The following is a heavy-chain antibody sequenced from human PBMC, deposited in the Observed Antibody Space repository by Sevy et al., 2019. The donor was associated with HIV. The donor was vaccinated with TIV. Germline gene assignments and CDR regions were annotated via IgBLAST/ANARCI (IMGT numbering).Heavy chain of an antibody. CDR1: GFTFSSYE. CDR2: ISSSGSTI. V-gene: IGHV3-48*03. J-gene: IGHJ6*02. CDR3: EREGYCSSTSCETSYYYYGMDV. D-gene: IGHD2-2*01. Sequence: GGSLRLSCVASGFTFSSYEMNWVRQAPGKGLEWVSYISSSGSTIYYADSVKGRFTISRDNAKNSLYLQMNSLRAEDTAVYYCEREGYCSSTSCETSYYYYGMDVWGQGTTVTVSS.